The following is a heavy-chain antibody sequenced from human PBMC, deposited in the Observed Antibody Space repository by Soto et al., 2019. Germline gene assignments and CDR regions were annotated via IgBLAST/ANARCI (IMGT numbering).Heavy chain of an antibody. CDR1: GGSISMYY. D-gene: IGHD3-10*01. Sequence: PSETLSPTCTVSGGSISMYYWSWIRQPPGKGLEWIGSIYYMGSTYYNPSLKSRVTISVDTSKNQFSLKLSPVTAADTAVYYCVGTVRGVIAGGYFYYWGQGTLVTVSS. J-gene: IGHJ4*02. CDR3: VGTVRGVIAGGYFYY. CDR2: IYYMGST. V-gene: IGHV4-59*05.